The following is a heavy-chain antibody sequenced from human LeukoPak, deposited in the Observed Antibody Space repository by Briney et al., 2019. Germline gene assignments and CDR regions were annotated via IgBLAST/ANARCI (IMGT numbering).Heavy chain of an antibody. D-gene: IGHD3-22*01. CDR2: IKQDGSEK. V-gene: IGHV3-7*01. J-gene: IGHJ4*02. CDR3: ARDTYNHDTSGYGLGY. CDR1: GFTLKNYW. Sequence: GGSLRLSCAASGFTLKNYWMSWVRQAPGKGLEWVANIKQDGSEKYYVDSVKGRFTISRDNAKNSLYLQVSSLRAEDTAVYYCARDTYNHDTSGYGLGYWGQGTLVTVSS.